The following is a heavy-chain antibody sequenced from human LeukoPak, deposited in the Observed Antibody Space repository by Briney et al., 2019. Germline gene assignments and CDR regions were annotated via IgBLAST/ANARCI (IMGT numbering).Heavy chain of an antibody. Sequence: ASVKVSCKASGYTFTSYYMHWVRQAPGQGLEWMGIINPSGGSTSYAQKFQGRVTMTRDTSTSTVYMELSSLRSEDTAVYYCATVSVLTTRALNYYYGMDVWGQGTTVTVSS. CDR1: GYTFTSYY. V-gene: IGHV1-46*01. D-gene: IGHD3-22*01. CDR3: ATVSVLTTRALNYYYGMDV. CDR2: INPSGGST. J-gene: IGHJ6*02.